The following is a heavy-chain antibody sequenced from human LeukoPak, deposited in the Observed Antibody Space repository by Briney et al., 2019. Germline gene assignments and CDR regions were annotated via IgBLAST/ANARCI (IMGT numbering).Heavy chain of an antibody. CDR2: ISDSGRNT. J-gene: IGHJ4*02. D-gene: IGHD4-17*01. CDR3: ATDYGDSPAY. Sequence: GGSLRLSCVASGFTFSNYAMSWVRQAPGKGLEWVSAISDSGRNTFYADFVKGRFTVSRDNSKNTLYLQMNSLRAEDTAVYYCATDYGDSPAYWGQGTLVTVSS. V-gene: IGHV3-23*01. CDR1: GFTFSNYA.